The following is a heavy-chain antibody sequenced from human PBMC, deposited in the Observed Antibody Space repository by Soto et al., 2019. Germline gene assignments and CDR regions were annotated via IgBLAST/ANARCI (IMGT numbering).Heavy chain of an antibody. J-gene: IGHJ6*03. CDR3: ARYRCSTTNCDGDYYYYYMDV. V-gene: IGHV1-18*04. Sequence: QVQLVQSGDEVKKPGASVKVSCKASGNTFSNYGISWVRQAPGQGLEWMGRISTYNGDTNFAQKLQGRLPMTTDTSTSTVYMELRSLRSDDTAVYYCARYRCSTTNCDGDYYYYYMDVWGKGTTVTVSS. CDR1: GNTFSNYG. CDR2: ISTYNGDT. D-gene: IGHD2-2*01.